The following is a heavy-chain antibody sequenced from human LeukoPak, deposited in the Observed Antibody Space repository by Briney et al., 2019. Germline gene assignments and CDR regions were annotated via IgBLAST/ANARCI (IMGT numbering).Heavy chain of an antibody. D-gene: IGHD5-24*01. CDR2: IYYSGST. CDR3: ARLEMATITLDY. Sequence: PSETLSLTCTVSGGSISSYYWSWIGQPPGKGLEWIGYIYYSGSTNYNPSLKSRVTISVDTSKNQFSLKLSSVTAADTAVYYCARLEMATITLDYWGQGTLVTVSS. CDR1: GGSISSYY. V-gene: IGHV4-59*08. J-gene: IGHJ4*02.